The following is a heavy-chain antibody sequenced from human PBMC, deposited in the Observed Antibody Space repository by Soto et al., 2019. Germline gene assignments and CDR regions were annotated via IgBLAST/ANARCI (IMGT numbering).Heavy chain of an antibody. Sequence: QVQLVESGGGVVQPGRSLRLSCAASGFTFSSYGMHWVRQAPGKGLEWVAVISYDGSKKYYADSVKGRFTISRDNSKNTLYLQMNSLRAEDTAVYYCAKSQDVVYAIDYWGQGTLVTVSS. CDR3: AKSQDVVYAIDY. J-gene: IGHJ4*02. D-gene: IGHD2-8*02. CDR1: GFTFSSYG. V-gene: IGHV3-30*18. CDR2: ISYDGSKK.